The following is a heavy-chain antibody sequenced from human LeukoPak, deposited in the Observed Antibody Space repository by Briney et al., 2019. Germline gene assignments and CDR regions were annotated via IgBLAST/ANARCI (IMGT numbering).Heavy chain of an antibody. D-gene: IGHD5-18*01. CDR1: GYTFTSYD. J-gene: IGHJ4*02. CDR2: MNPNSDNT. Sequence: ASVKVSCKASGYTFTSYDINWVRQATGQGLEWMGWMNPNSDNTGYAQKFQGRVTMTRNTSISTAYMELSSLRSEDTAVYYCAFYSYGQGVFDYWGQGTLVTVSS. V-gene: IGHV1-8*01. CDR3: AFYSYGQGVFDY.